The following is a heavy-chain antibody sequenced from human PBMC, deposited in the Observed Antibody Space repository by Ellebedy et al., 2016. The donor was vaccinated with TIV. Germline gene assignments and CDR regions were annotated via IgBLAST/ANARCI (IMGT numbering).Heavy chain of an antibody. CDR1: GFSFSDYY. Sequence: GESLKISCAASGFSFSDYYMTWIRQAPGKGLEWVSFISSRGGTIYDADSVKGRFTISRDNAKNSLYLQMNSLRVEDTAVYYCARRTDTVTLPDWGQGTLVTVSS. J-gene: IGHJ4*02. V-gene: IGHV3-11*01. CDR2: ISSRGGTI. CDR3: ARRTDTVTLPD. D-gene: IGHD4-17*01.